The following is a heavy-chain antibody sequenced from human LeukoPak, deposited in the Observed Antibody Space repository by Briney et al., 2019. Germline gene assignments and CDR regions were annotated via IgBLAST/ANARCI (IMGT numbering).Heavy chain of an antibody. CDR1: GFTFSNYA. J-gene: IGHJ4*02. V-gene: IGHV3-23*01. CDR3: ANPYY. Sequence: GGSLRLSCVAPGFTFSNYAMSWVRQAPGKGLEWVSAISGGGGNTYYADSVKGRFTISRDNSENTLYLQMNSLRAEDTAIYYCANPYYWGQGTLVTASS. CDR2: ISGGGGNT.